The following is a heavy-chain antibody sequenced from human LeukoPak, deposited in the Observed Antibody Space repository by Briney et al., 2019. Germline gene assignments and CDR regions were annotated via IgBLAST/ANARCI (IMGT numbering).Heavy chain of an antibody. Sequence: SVKVSCKASGGTFSSYAISWVRQAPGQGLEWMGGVIPIFGTANYAQKFQGRVTITTDESTSTAYMELSSLRPEDTAVYYCVAVLPAASTGHYYGMDVWGQGTTVTVSS. V-gene: IGHV1-69*05. CDR2: VIPIFGTA. J-gene: IGHJ6*02. CDR3: VAVLPAASTGHYYGMDV. CDR1: GGTFSSYA. D-gene: IGHD2-2*01.